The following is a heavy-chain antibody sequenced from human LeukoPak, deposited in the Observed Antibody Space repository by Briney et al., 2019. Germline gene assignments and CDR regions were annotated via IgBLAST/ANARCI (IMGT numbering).Heavy chain of an antibody. Sequence: SETLSLTCAVYGGSFSGYYWRWIRQPPGKGLELIGEINHSGITNYNPSLKSRVTISVDTSQHQFSLKLSSVTAEDTAVYYCAVEMATTTGFDYWGQGTLVTVSP. CDR3: AVEMATTTGFDY. J-gene: IGHJ4*02. CDR1: GGSFSGYY. D-gene: IGHD5-24*01. CDR2: INHSGIT. V-gene: IGHV4-34*01.